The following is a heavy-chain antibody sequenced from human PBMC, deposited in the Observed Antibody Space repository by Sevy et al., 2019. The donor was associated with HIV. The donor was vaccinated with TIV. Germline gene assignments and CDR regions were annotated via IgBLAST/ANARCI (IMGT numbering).Heavy chain of an antibody. CDR1: GFTLSSFW. Sequence: GGSLRLSCAASGFTLSSFWMTWVRQAPGKGLEWVANIKEDGSDKNYLDSVKDRFTISRENAKNSLNLQMTGLRAEDTAVYYCARDKNHYDRSVYYDAFDIWGQGTMVTVSS. CDR2: IKEDGSDK. D-gene: IGHD3-22*01. CDR3: ARDKNHYDRSVYYDAFDI. V-gene: IGHV3-7*03. J-gene: IGHJ3*02.